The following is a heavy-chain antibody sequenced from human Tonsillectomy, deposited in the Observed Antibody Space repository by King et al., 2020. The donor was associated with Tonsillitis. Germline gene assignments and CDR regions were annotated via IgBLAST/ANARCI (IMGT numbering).Heavy chain of an antibody. CDR2: ISYDGSNK. J-gene: IGHJ4*02. CDR3: AKDFPVTEYSGYDRGFDY. V-gene: IGHV3-30*18. D-gene: IGHD5-12*01. Sequence: VQLVQSGGGVVQPGRSLRLSCAASGFTFSSYGMHWVRQAPGKGLEWVAVISYDGSNKYYADSVKGRFTISRDNSKNTLYLQMNSLRAEDTAVYYCAKDFPVTEYSGYDRGFDYWGQGPLVTVSS. CDR1: GFTFSSYG.